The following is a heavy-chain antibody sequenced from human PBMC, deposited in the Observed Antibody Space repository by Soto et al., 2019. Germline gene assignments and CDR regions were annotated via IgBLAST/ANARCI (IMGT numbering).Heavy chain of an antibody. CDR1: GYTFTSYG. J-gene: IGHJ3*02. V-gene: IGHV1-18*01. CDR3: ARYDYGDYEGGCYAFDI. CDR2: ISAYNGNT. Sequence: ASVKVSCKASGYTFTSYGIRWVRQAPGQGPEWMGWISAYNGNTNYAQKLQGRVTMTTDTSTSTAYRELRSLRSDDTAVDYFARYDYGDYEGGCYAFDIWGQGTMVTVSS. D-gene: IGHD4-17*01.